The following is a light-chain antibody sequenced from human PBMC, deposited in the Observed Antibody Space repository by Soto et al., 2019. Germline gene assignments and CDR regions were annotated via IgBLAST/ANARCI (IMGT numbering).Light chain of an antibody. CDR3: QQYNSYSEA. CDR2: DAS. Sequence: DIQMTQSPSTLSASVGDTVTITCRASQNIFTWLAWYQHKPGKAPKLLMYDASILESGVPSRFSGSGSGTDFTLTISSLQSDDFATYYCQQYNSYSEAFGQGTKVELK. V-gene: IGKV1-5*01. J-gene: IGKJ1*01. CDR1: QNIFTW.